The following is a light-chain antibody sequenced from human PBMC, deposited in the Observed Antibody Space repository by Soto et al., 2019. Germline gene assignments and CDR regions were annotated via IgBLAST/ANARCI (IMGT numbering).Light chain of an antibody. Sequence: ETVLTQSPATLSVSPGARVTLSCRASQSVISHLAWYQQKPGQAPRLLIYATSTRATGIPARFSGSGSGTDFTLTISSLQPEDSATYYCHQYYNRPPWTFGQGTKVDIK. CDR2: ATS. CDR3: HQYYNRPPWT. J-gene: IGKJ1*01. V-gene: IGKV3-15*01. CDR1: QSVISH.